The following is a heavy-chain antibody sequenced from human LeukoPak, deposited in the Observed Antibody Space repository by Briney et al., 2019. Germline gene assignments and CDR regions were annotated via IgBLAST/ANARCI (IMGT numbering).Heavy chain of an antibody. D-gene: IGHD3-10*01. Sequence: PGGSLRLSCAASGFTFSSYSMNWVRQAPGKGLEWVSSISSSTSYIYYADSLKGRFTISIDNAKNSLYLQMNSLRAEDTAGYYCARGLGGFGELFYMDVWGKGTTVTVSS. CDR1: GFTFSSYS. J-gene: IGHJ6*03. V-gene: IGHV3-21*01. CDR2: ISSSTSYI. CDR3: ARGLGGFGELFYMDV.